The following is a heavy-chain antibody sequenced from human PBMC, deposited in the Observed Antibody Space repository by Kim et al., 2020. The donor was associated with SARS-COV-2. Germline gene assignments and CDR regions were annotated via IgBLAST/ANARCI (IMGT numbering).Heavy chain of an antibody. Sequence: GGSLRLSCAASGFTFSNYAMTWVRQAPGKGLEWVSSISGSGGSTYYADSVKGRFTISRDNSKNTLYLQMNSLRVDDTAVDYCAKDEQHLLQGGYYFDDGGQGTLVTFSS. CDR1: GFTFSNYA. D-gene: IGHD3-3*02. J-gene: IGHJ4*02. CDR2: ISGSGGST. CDR3: AKDEQHLLQGGYYFDD. V-gene: IGHV3-23*01.